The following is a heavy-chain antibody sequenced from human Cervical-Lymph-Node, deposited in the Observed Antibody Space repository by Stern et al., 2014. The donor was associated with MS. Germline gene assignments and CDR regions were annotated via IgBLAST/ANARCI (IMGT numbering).Heavy chain of an antibody. CDR3: ARAPRIAAAGNYYYYYGMDV. Sequence: QVTLRESGPVLVKPTETLTLTCTVSGFSLSNARMGVSWIRQPPGKALEWLAPIFSNDEKSYSTSLKSRLTISKDTSKSQVVLTMTNMDPVDTATYYCARAPRIAAAGNYYYYYGMDVWGQGTTVTVSS. CDR1: GFSLSNARMG. V-gene: IGHV2-26*01. D-gene: IGHD6-13*01. J-gene: IGHJ6*02. CDR2: IFSNDEK.